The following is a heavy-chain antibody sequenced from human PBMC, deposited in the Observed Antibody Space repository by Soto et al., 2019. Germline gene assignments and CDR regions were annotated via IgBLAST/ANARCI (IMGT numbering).Heavy chain of an antibody. J-gene: IGHJ4*01. D-gene: IGHD6-13*01. CDR2: THHSRGT. CDR1: GDSIIGTHW. CDR3: ARYSAASGTYYFDY. Sequence: SETLSLTCAVSGDSIIGTHWWSWVRRPPGKGLEFIGETHHSRGTNYNPSLRSRVTMSLDKSKNQLSLILYSVTAADTGVYYCARYSAASGTYYFDYWGQGTLVTSPQ. V-gene: IGHV4-4*02.